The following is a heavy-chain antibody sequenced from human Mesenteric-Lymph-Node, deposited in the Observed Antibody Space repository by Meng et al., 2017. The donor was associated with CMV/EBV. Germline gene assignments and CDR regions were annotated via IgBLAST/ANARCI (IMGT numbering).Heavy chain of an antibody. Sequence: GESLKISCAASGFTFSNYGMHWVRQAPGKGLEWVAFIRYDGTNKYYADSVKGRFTISRDNSQNTLYLQLNSLRAEDTAVYYCAKANLHGYCSSTSCHYGMDVWGQGTTVTVSS. J-gene: IGHJ6*02. CDR3: AKANLHGYCSSTSCHYGMDV. D-gene: IGHD2-2*01. V-gene: IGHV3-30*02. CDR2: IRYDGTNK. CDR1: GFTFSNYG.